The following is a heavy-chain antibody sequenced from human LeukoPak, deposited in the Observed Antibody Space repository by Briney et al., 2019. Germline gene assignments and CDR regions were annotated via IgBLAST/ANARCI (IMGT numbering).Heavy chain of an antibody. V-gene: IGHV3-30*03. J-gene: IGHJ4*02. Sequence: GGSLRLSCAASGFTFSHHHIHWGRQAPGKGLERVTVIELNGSRKIYSDSVKNRFAISRENSKNTVSLQMNSLGVEDTAVYYCARDQGDASGWFFDYWGQGARVIVSS. CDR3: ARDQGDASGWFFDY. CDR2: IELNGSRK. D-gene: IGHD6-19*01. CDR1: GFTFSHHH.